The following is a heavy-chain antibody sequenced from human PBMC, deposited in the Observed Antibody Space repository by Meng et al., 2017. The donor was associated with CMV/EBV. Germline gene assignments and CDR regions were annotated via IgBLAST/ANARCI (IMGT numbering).Heavy chain of an antibody. D-gene: IGHD3-22*01. CDR1: GYSFTSYW. CDR2: IYPGDSDT. V-gene: IGHV5-51*01. CDR3: ALFLIVPGDY. J-gene: IGHJ4*02. Sequence: GGSLRLSCKGSGYSFTSYWIGWFRQMPGKGREWMGIIYPGDSDTRYSPSFQGQVTISATKSISTAYLQWSSLKASDTAMYYCALFLIVPGDYWGQGTLVTVSS.